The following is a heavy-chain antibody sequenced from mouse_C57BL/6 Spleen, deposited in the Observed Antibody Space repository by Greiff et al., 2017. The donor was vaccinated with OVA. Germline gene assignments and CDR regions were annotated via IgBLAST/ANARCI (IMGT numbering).Heavy chain of an antibody. D-gene: IGHD2-1*01. CDR2: IYPGSGST. CDR3: ARGKELPDYYDC. Sequence: QVQLQQPGAELVKPGASVKMSCKASGYTFTSYWITWVKQRPGQGLEWIGDIYPGSGSTNYNEQFKSKATLTVDTSSSTAYMQLSSLTSEDSAGDDCARGKELPDYYDCWGQGTTLTVSS. V-gene: IGHV1-55*01. CDR1: GYTFTSYW. J-gene: IGHJ2*01.